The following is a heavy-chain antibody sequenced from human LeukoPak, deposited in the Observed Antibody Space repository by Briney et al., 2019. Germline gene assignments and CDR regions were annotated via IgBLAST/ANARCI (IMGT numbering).Heavy chain of an antibody. D-gene: IGHD3-9*01. Sequence: PGGSLRLSCAASGFTFNNYAMSWVRQASGKGLEWVSTITGSSDSTNYADSVKGRFTISRDNSKNTLYLPVNSLSSEDTALYYCARDAFDFISRDNDAFDIWGQGTMVTVSS. CDR3: ARDAFDFISRDNDAFDI. J-gene: IGHJ3*02. V-gene: IGHV3-23*01. CDR2: ITGSSDST. CDR1: GFTFNNYA.